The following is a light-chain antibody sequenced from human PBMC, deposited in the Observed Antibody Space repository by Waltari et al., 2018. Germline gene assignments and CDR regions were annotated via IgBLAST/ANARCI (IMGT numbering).Light chain of an antibody. CDR3: LLYYGDALWV. J-gene: IGLJ3*02. CDR1: TGAVTSGSY. Sequence: QAVVTQEPSLTVSPGGTVTLTCGSSTGAVTSGSYPNWFQQKPGQPPRPLISSTSNKHSWPPSRVFGSLLGGKAALTVSGVQPDDEAEYYCLLYYGDALWVFGGGTKVTVL. V-gene: IGLV7-43*01. CDR2: STS.